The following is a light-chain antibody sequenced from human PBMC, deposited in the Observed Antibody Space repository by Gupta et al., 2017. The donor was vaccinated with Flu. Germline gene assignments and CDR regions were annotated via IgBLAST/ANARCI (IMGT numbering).Light chain of an antibody. CDR1: QGVSSTY. CDR3: QQYGTSALFT. Sequence: EIVLTQSPGTLSLSPGERATLSCRASQGVSSTYLAWYQQKPGQAPRLLIYGASSRATGIPDRFSDSGSGTDFTLTISRLEPEDFGVYYCQQYGTSALFTFGPGTKVDIK. CDR2: GAS. J-gene: IGKJ3*01. V-gene: IGKV3-20*01.